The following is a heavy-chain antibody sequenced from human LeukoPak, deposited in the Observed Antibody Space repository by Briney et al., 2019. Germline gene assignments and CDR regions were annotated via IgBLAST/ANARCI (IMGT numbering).Heavy chain of an antibody. CDR3: AILSEPDYYDGSGYFDY. CDR1: GFTFSSYA. V-gene: IGHV3-23*01. D-gene: IGHD3-22*01. J-gene: IGHJ4*02. Sequence: QPGGSLRHSCAASGFTFSSYAMSWVRQAPGKGLECVSAISGSGGSTYYADSVKGRFTISSDNSKNTLYLQMNSLRAEDTAVYYCAILSEPDYYDGSGYFDYWGQGTLVTVSS. CDR2: ISGSGGST.